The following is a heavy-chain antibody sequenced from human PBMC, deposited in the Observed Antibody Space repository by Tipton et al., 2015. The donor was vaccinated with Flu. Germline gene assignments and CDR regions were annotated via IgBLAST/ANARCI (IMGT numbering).Heavy chain of an antibody. CDR2: FYTSGST. CDR1: GGSISSGSYY. J-gene: IGHJ4*02. V-gene: IGHV4-61*02. D-gene: IGHD3-22*01. CDR3: ARVRSYYDSSGYYYAFDY. Sequence: TLSLTCTVSGGSISSGSYYWSWIRQPAGKGLEWIGRFYTSGSTNYNPSLKSRVTISVDTSKNQFSLKLSSVTAADTAVYYCARVRSYYDSSGYYYAFDYWGQGTLVTVSS.